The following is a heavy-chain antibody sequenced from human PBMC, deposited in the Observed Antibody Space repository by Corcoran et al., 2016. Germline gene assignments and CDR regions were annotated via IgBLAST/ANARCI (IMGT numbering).Heavy chain of an antibody. J-gene: IGHJ4*02. D-gene: IGHD6-19*01. CDR1: GFMFITYS. CDR3: ERDPMAGTDYFDY. V-gene: IGHV3-21*01. CDR2: ISSTGRYK. Sequence: EVQLVESGGGLVKPGGSLRLSCAASGFMFITYSMHWVRQAPGKGLEWVSSISSTGRYKDYADSVKGRFTISRDNAKNSLYLQMNSLRTEDTSVYYCERDPMAGTDYFDYWGQGTLVTVSS.